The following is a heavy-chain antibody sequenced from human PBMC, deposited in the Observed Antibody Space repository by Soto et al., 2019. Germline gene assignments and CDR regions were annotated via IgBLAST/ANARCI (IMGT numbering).Heavy chain of an antibody. CDR3: ASSGGYYDYVWGSYHRRAFDI. CDR2: INHSGST. D-gene: IGHD3-16*01. CDR1: GGSFSGYY. J-gene: IGHJ3*02. Sequence: SETLSLTCAVYGGSFSGYYWSWIRQPTGKGLEWIGEINHSGSTNYNPSLKSRVTISVDTSKNQFSLKLSSVTAADTAVYYCASSGGYYDYVWGSYHRRAFDIWGQGTMVTVS. V-gene: IGHV4-34*01.